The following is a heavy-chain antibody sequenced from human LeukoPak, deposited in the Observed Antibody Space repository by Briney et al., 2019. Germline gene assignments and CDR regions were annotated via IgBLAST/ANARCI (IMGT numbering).Heavy chain of an antibody. CDR3: AREEVVGGGWFDP. CDR2: INPSGGST. V-gene: IGHV1-46*01. Sequence: ASVKVSCKASGYTFTGYYMHWVRQAPGQGLEWMGIINPSGGSTSYAQKFQGRVTMTRDMSTSTVYMELSSLRSEDTVVYYCAREEVVGGGWFDPWGQGTLVTVSS. J-gene: IGHJ5*02. D-gene: IGHD2-15*01. CDR1: GYTFTGYY.